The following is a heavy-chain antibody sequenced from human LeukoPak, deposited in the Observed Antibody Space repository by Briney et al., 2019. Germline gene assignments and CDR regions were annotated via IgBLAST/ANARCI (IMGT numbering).Heavy chain of an antibody. D-gene: IGHD6-19*01. CDR3: ARDQGIEVAGIVDY. CDR2: ISSSSSTI. CDR1: GFTFSSYS. Sequence: GGSLRLSCAASGFTFSSYSMNWVRQAPVKGLEWVSYISSSSSTIYYADSVKGRFTISRDNAKNSLYLQMNSLRAEDTAVYYCARDQGIEVAGIVDYWGQGTLVTVSS. V-gene: IGHV3-48*01. J-gene: IGHJ4*02.